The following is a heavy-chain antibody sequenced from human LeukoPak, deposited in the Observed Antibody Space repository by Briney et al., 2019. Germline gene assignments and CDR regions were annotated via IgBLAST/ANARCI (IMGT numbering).Heavy chain of an antibody. Sequence: GESLKIFCKGSGYTFSNYWIGWVRQMPGKGLEWMGIIYPGDSDTRFSPSFQGQVTISADKSISTAYLQWSSLKASDTAMYYCARYIRYCGGDCSMGGVDYWGQGTLVTVSS. V-gene: IGHV5-51*01. CDR3: ARYIRYCGGDCSMGGVDY. D-gene: IGHD2-21*02. CDR1: GYTFSNYW. J-gene: IGHJ4*02. CDR2: IYPGDSDT.